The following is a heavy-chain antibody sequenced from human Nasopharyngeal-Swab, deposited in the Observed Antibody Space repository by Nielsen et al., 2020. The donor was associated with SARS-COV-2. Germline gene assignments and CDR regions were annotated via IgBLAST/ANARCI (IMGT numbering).Heavy chain of an antibody. CDR3: ARERTLWAEFDF. D-gene: IGHD3-10*01. Sequence: GGSLRLSCTASGFDFRSHSMNWIRQAPGKGLEWVSSINSNSRDIYYLESVKGRFTISRDNAKSSVSLVMNGLRAEDTAVYYCARERTLWAEFDFWGQGTWVTVSS. J-gene: IGHJ4*02. CDR1: GFDFRSHS. V-gene: IGHV3-21*06. CDR2: INSNSRDI.